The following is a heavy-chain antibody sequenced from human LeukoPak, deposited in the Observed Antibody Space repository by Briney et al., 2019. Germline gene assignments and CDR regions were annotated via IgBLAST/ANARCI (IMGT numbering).Heavy chain of an antibody. V-gene: IGHV4-39*01. Sequence: SETLSLTCTVSGGSLISSNYFGGWIRQSPGRGPEWLGNFYYGGSTYYKPSLKSRVTISVDTAKNQFSLKLTSVTAADTAVYYCSGRLNYYDNSGYYAAFDYWGQGTLVTVSS. CDR3: SGRLNYYDNSGYYAAFDY. CDR1: GGSLISSNYF. J-gene: IGHJ4*02. CDR2: FYYGGST. D-gene: IGHD3-22*01.